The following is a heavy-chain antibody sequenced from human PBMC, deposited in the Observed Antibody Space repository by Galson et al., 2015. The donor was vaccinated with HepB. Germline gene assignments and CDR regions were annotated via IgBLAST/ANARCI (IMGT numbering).Heavy chain of an antibody. CDR3: AKGYSKSWYSGLGY. Sequence: SLRLSCAASGSIVSSNSMSWVRQAPGEGLEWVSVVYSGGDTYYADSVKGRFTISRDNSKNTVYLQMNSLRAEDTAIYYCAKGYSKSWYSGLGYWGQGTLVTVSS. CDR1: GSIVSSNS. CDR2: VYSGGDT. J-gene: IGHJ4*02. D-gene: IGHD5-12*01. V-gene: IGHV3-53*01.